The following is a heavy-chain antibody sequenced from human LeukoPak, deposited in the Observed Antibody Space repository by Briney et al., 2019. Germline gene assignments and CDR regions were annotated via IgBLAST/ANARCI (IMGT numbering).Heavy chain of an antibody. V-gene: IGHV4-34*01. CDR3: ARDRNNYYMDV. CDR1: GGSFSGYY. CDR2: IYYSGST. Sequence: SETLSLTCAVYGGSFSGYYWSWIRQPPGKGLEWIGSIYYSGSTYYNPSLKSRVTISVDTSKNQFSLKLSSVTAADTAVYYCARDRNNYYMDVWGKGTTVTVSS. J-gene: IGHJ6*03. D-gene: IGHD2/OR15-2a*01.